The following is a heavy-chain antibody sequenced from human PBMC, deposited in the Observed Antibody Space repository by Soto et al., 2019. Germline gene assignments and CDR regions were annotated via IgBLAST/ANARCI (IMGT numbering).Heavy chain of an antibody. V-gene: IGHV3-74*01. CDR2: INSDGSST. J-gene: IGHJ4*02. D-gene: IGHD6-13*01. CDR1: GFTFSSYW. CDR3: ARAGSSWDFDY. Sequence: LRLSCAASGFTFSSYWMHWVRQAPGKGLVWVSRINSDGSSTSYADSVKGRFTISRDNAKNTLYLQMNSLRAEDTAVYYCARAGSSWDFDYWGQGTLVTVSS.